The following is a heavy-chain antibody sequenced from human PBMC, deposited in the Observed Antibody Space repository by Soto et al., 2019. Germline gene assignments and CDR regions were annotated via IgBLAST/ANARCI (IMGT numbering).Heavy chain of an antibody. Sequence: EVQLVESGGGLVQPGGSLRLSCAVSGFTFSDHYMDWDRQAPGKGLEWVGRSRNKVNSYTTEYAASVTGRFTISRDDSKNLLYLHMNSLKTEDTAVYYCARDLTGSPTVHCGQGTLVTVS. J-gene: IGHJ4*02. CDR1: GFTFSDHY. D-gene: IGHD1-26*01. CDR3: ARDLTGSPTVH. CDR2: SRNKVNSYTT. V-gene: IGHV3-72*01.